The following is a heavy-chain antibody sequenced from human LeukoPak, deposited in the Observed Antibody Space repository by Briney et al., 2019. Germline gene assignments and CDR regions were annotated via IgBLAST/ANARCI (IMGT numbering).Heavy chain of an antibody. D-gene: IGHD5-18*01. CDR3: AWDGYGLDY. CDR1: GFSFSDYA. Sequence: GGALRLSCAASGFSFSDYARHWVRQAPGKGLEWVTLISYDGNYKLDPDYAKRRYTASRDNYKNQLHLQMNSLRVDDTAVYYCAWDGYGLDYLGQGTLVTVSS. V-gene: IGHV3-30-3*01. CDR2: ISYDGNYK. J-gene: IGHJ4*02.